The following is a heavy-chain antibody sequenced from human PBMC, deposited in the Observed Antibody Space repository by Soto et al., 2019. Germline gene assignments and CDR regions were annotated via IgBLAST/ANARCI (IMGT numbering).Heavy chain of an antibody. V-gene: IGHV4-39*01. CDR1: GGSISSSSYY. J-gene: IGHJ6*02. CDR3: ARPYYYGSLSYFGNYYYYYDMDV. CDR2: IYYSGST. Sequence: SETLSLTCTVSGGSISSSSYYWGWIRQPPGKGLEWIGSIYYSGSTYYNPSLKSRVTISVDTSKNQFSLKLSSVTAADTAVYYCARPYYYGSLSYFGNYYYYYDMDVWGQDTAVTVSS. D-gene: IGHD3-10*01.